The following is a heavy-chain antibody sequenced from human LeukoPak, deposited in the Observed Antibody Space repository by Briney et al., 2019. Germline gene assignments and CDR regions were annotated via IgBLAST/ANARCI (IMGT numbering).Heavy chain of an antibody. CDR1: GGSFSGYY. V-gene: IGHV4-34*01. D-gene: IGHD3-16*02. CDR2: INHSGST. CDR3: ARHIARDYVWGSYRGGAGFDY. J-gene: IGHJ4*01. Sequence: PSETLSLTCAVYGGSFSGYYWSWIRQPPGKGLEWIGEINHSGSTYYNPSLKSRVTISVDTSKNQFSLKLSSVTAADTAVYYCARHIARDYVWGSYRGGAGFDYWGQGTLVTVSS.